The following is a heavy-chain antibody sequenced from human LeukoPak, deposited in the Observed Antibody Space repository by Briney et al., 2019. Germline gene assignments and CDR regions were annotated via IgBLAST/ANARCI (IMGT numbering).Heavy chain of an antibody. CDR3: ARGGGDYFDY. CDR1: GFTFSTYW. D-gene: IGHD3-16*01. V-gene: IGHV3-74*01. CDR2: VNGDGSST. J-gene: IGHJ4*02. Sequence: GGSLRLSCAASGFTFSTYWMHWVRQAPGKGLVWVSRVNGDGSSTNYADSVKGRFTISRDNAKNTLYLQMNSLRAEDTAVYYCARGGGDYFDYWGQGTLVTVSS.